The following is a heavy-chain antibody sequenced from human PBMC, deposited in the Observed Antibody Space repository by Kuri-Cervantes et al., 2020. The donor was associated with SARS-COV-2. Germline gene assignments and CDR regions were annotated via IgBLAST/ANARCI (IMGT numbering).Heavy chain of an antibody. CDR2: IYYSGST. CDR3: ARLHGWGFYYYMDV. V-gene: IGHV4-39*07. CDR1: GASISSVYYY. J-gene: IGHJ6*03. D-gene: IGHD1-26*01. Sequence: SETLSLTCTVSGASISSVYYYWNWIRQSPGKGLEWIGSIYYSGSTYYNPSLKSRVTISVDTSKNQFSLKLSSVTAADTAVYYCARLHGWGFYYYMDVWGKGTTVTVSS.